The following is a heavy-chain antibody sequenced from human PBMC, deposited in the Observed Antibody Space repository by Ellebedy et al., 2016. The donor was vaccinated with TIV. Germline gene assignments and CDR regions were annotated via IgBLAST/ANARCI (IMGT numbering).Heavy chain of an antibody. CDR2: INHSGST. D-gene: IGHD2-15*01. V-gene: IGHV4-34*01. Sequence: MPGGSLRLSCAVYGGSFSGYYWSWIRQPPGKGLEWIGEINHSGSTNYNPSLKSRVTISVDTSKNQFSLKLSSVTAADTAVYYCASKGATVAATGYWGQGTLVTVSS. CDR3: ASKGATVAATGY. J-gene: IGHJ4*02. CDR1: GGSFSGYY.